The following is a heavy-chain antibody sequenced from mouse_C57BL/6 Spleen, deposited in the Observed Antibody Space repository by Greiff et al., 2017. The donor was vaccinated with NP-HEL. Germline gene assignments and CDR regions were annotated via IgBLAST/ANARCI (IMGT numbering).Heavy chain of an antibody. D-gene: IGHD2-9*01. Sequence: QVQLKQPGAELVRPGTSVKLSCKASGYTFTSYWMHWVKQRPGQGLEWIGVIDPSDSYTNYNQKFKGKATLTVDTSSSTAYMQLSSLTSEDSAVYYCARESAYYGYDWGQGTLVTVSA. CDR2: IDPSDSYT. CDR3: ARESAYYGYD. J-gene: IGHJ3*01. V-gene: IGHV1-59*01. CDR1: GYTFTSYW.